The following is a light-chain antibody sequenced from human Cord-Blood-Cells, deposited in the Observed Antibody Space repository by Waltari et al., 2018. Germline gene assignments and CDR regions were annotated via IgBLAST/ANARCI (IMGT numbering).Light chain of an antibody. J-gene: IGLJ2*01. V-gene: IGLV3-1*01. CDR2: QDS. CDR1: KLGDKY. Sequence: SYELTQPPSVSVSPGQTASITCSGDKLGDKYACWYQQKPGQSPVLVIYQDSKRRSGIPELFSGSNSGNTATLTISGTQAMDEADYYCQAWDSSIVVFGGGTKLTVL. CDR3: QAWDSSIVV.